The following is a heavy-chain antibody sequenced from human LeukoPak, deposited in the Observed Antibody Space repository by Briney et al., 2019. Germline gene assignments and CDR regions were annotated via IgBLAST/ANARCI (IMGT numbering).Heavy chain of an antibody. Sequence: ASVKVSCKASGYTFTSYYMHWVRQAPGQGLEWMGIINPSGGSTSYAQKLQDRVTMTTDTSTSTVYLELRSLRSDDTAVFYCARDHYYYDRSVRRGAFDIWGQGTMVTVSS. D-gene: IGHD3-22*01. CDR1: GYTFTSYY. J-gene: IGHJ3*02. V-gene: IGHV1-46*01. CDR2: INPSGGST. CDR3: ARDHYYYDRSVRRGAFDI.